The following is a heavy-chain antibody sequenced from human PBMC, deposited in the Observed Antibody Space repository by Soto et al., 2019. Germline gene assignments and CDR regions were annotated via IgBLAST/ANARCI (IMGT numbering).Heavy chain of an antibody. D-gene: IGHD3-16*01. V-gene: IGHV4-34*01. CDR2: INHSGST. J-gene: IGHJ4*02. Sequence: KPSETLSLTCAVYGGSFSGYYWSWIRQPPGKGLEWIGEINHSGSTNYNPSLKSRVTISVDTSKNQFSLKLSSVTAADTAVYYCARELAYSKYYDYVWGSYSGRLYYFDYWGQGTLVTVSS. CDR3: ARELAYSKYYDYVWGSYSGRLYYFDY. CDR1: GGSFSGYY.